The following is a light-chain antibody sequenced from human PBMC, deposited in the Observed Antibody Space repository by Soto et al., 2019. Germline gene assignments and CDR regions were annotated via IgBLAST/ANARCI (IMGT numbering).Light chain of an antibody. CDR1: QSVSSSY. V-gene: IGKV3-20*01. CDR3: QQYGSSPLT. CDR2: GAS. J-gene: IGKJ4*01. Sequence: EIVLTQSPGTLSLSPGERATLSCRASQSVSSSYLAWYQQKPGQAPRLLIYGASIRATGIPDRISGSGSGTDFTLTISRLEPEDVAVYYCQQYGSSPLTFGGGTKVEIK.